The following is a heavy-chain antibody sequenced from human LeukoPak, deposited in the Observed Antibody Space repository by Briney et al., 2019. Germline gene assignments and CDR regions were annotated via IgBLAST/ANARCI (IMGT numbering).Heavy chain of an antibody. CDR3: ARDDRGDTMVRGVKTVRGYYYYGMDV. J-gene: IGHJ6*02. CDR1: GGSISSSNW. Sequence: PSETLSLTCAVSGGSISSSNWWSWVRQPPGKGLEWIGEIYHSGSTNYNPSLKSRVTISVDKSKNQFSLKLSSVTAADTAVYYCARDDRGDTMVRGVKTVRGYYYYGMDVWGQGTTVTVSS. D-gene: IGHD3-10*01. CDR2: IYHSGST. V-gene: IGHV4-4*02.